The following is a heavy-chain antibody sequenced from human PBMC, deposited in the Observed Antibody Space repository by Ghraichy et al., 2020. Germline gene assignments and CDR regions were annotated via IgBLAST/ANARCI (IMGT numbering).Heavy chain of an antibody. V-gene: IGHV4-59*01. CDR2: IYYSGST. CDR3: ARDHKGYGDYHYYYYYMDV. J-gene: IGHJ6*03. Sequence: SETLSLTCSVSGGSISSYYWSWIRQPPGKGLEWIGYIYYSGSTNYNPSLKSRVTISVDTSKNQFSLKLISVTAADTAVYYCARDHKGYGDYHYYYYYMDVWGKGTTVTVSS. CDR1: GGSISSYY. D-gene: IGHD4-17*01.